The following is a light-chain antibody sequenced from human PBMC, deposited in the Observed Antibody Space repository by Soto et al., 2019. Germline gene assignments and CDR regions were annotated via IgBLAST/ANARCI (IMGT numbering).Light chain of an antibody. J-gene: IGLJ1*01. V-gene: IGLV2-11*01. CDR2: DVS. Sequence: QSALTQPRSVSGSPGQAVSISCTGTSSDVGGYNYVSWYQQHPAKAPKLMIYDVSKRPSGVPDGISGSNSGNTASLTISGLRAEDEADYYGCSFSGSPYVFGTGTKLTVL. CDR3: CSFSGSPYV. CDR1: SSDVGGYNY.